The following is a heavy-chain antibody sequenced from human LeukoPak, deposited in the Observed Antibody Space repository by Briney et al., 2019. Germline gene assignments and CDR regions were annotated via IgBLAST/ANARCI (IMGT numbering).Heavy chain of an antibody. Sequence: SETLSLTCTVSGGSISSGSYYWSWIRQPAGKGLEWIGRIYTSGSTNYNPSLKSRVTISVDTSKNQFSLKLSSVTAADTAVYYCARRRDHDYVWGSGYWFDPWGQGTVVTVSS. CDR3: ARRRDHDYVWGSGYWFDP. CDR1: GGSISSGSYY. V-gene: IGHV4-61*02. J-gene: IGHJ5*02. D-gene: IGHD3-16*01. CDR2: IYTSGST.